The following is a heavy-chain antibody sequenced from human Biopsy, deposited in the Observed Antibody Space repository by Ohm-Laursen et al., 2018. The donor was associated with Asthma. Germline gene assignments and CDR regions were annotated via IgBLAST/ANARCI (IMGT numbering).Heavy chain of an antibody. V-gene: IGHV1-3*01. Sequence: ATVKISCKASGYTFINYAIHWVRQAPRQRLEWMGWINAGNGNTKYSQKFQGRVTISRDTSASTAYMDLSSLRSEDTAVYYCARTYYDFLTGQVNDAFDMWGQGTMVTVSS. CDR2: INAGNGNT. CDR3: ARTYYDFLTGQVNDAFDM. CDR1: GYTFINYA. D-gene: IGHD3-9*01. J-gene: IGHJ3*02.